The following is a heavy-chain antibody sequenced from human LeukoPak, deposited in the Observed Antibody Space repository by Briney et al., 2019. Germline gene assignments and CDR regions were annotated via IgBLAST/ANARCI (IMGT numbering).Heavy chain of an antibody. CDR1: GASMTNYY. Sequence: SETLSLTCKVSGASMTNYYWTWIRPPPGKGLEWIGYIYYSGSTNYNPSLKSRVTVSLDTSKNQFSLKVSSVTAGDTAVYYCARRDATMVHFDYWGQGTLVTVSS. CDR3: ARRDATMVHFDY. J-gene: IGHJ4*02. V-gene: IGHV4-59*08. CDR2: IYYSGST. D-gene: IGHD4/OR15-4a*01.